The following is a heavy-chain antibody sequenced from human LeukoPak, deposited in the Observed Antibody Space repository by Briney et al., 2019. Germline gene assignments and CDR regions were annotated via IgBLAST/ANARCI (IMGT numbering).Heavy chain of an antibody. V-gene: IGHV4-59*01. Sequence: SETLSLTCTVSGGSISSYYWSWIRQPPGKGLEWIGYIYSSGSTNYNPSLKCRVTISVDTSKNQFSLKLNSLTTADTAVYYCTRGAGWLIDYWGQGILVTVSS. J-gene: IGHJ4*02. CDR2: IYSSGST. CDR3: TRGAGWLIDY. CDR1: GGSISSYY. D-gene: IGHD3-16*01.